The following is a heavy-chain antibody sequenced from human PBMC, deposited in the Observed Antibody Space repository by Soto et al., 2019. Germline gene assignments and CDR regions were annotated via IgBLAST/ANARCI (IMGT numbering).Heavy chain of an antibody. CDR2: FDPEDGET. CDR3: ATGGPVVVAATRDYYYHYMDG. V-gene: IGHV1-24*01. CDR1: GYTLTELS. D-gene: IGHD2-15*01. Sequence: ASVKVSCKVSGYTLTELSMHWVRQAPGKGLEWMGGFDPEDGETIYAQKFQGRVTMTEDTSTDTAYMELSSLRSEDTAVYYCATGGPVVVAATRDYYYHYMDGWGKGTTVTVSS. J-gene: IGHJ6*03.